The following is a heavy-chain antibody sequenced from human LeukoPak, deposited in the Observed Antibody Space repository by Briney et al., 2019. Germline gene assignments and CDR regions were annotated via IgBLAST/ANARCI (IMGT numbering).Heavy chain of an antibody. D-gene: IGHD1-26*01. CDR1: GFTFSSYW. J-gene: IGHJ2*01. CDR2: VNSDGSST. CDR3: ARDKPVGVSWYFDL. V-gene: IGHV3-74*01. Sequence: PGGSLRLSCAASGFTFSSYWMHWVRQVPGKGLVWVSRVNSDGSSTRHADSVKGRFTISRDNSKNMLYLQMDSPRAEDTAVYYCARDKPVGVSWYFDLWGRGTLVTVSS.